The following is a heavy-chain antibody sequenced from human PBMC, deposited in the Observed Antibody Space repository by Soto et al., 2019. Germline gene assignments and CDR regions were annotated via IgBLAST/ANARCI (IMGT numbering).Heavy chain of an antibody. V-gene: IGHV3-30*18. CDR1: GLTFSRYG. CDR3: AKETIQVGGPNYFDY. Sequence: PWGSLKLACEGYGLTFSRYGMHWVRQAPGMGLEWVAVVSHDGLAQYYGDSVMGRFTISRDNSQNTLYLQMNSLRTEDTAIYYCAKETIQVGGPNYFDYWGQGALVTVSS. D-gene: IGHD1-1*01. CDR2: VSHDGLAQ. J-gene: IGHJ4*02.